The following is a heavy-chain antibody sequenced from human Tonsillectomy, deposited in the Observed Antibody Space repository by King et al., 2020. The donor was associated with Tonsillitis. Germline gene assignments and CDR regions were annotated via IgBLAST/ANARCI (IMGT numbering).Heavy chain of an antibody. J-gene: IGHJ2*01. V-gene: IGHV3-11*01. D-gene: IGHD5-18*01. CDR3: ARDNVDTAMVTSYWYFDL. CDR2: ISSSGSTI. Sequence: VQLVESGGGLVKPGGSLRLSCAASGFTFSDYYMSWIRQAPGKGLEWVSYISSSGSTIYYADSVKGRFTISRDNAKNSLYLQMNSLRAEDTAVYYCARDNVDTAMVTSYWYFDLWGRGTLVTVSS. CDR1: GFTFSDYY.